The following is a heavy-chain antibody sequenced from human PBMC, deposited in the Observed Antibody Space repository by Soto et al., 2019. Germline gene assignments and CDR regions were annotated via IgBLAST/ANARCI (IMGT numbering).Heavy chain of an antibody. Sequence: QVQLVQSGAEVKKPGSSVNVSCKVSGGTFSSHSINWVRQAPGQGPEWMGGIIPIFGTENYAQKSQGRVTITADESTSTAYLELSSLTSEDTALYYCSTSVYCSTTRCYYYYGLDVWGQGTTVIVSS. V-gene: IGHV1-69*01. CDR2: IIPIFGTE. J-gene: IGHJ6*02. CDR3: STSVYCSTTRCYYYYGLDV. D-gene: IGHD2-2*01. CDR1: GGTFSSHS.